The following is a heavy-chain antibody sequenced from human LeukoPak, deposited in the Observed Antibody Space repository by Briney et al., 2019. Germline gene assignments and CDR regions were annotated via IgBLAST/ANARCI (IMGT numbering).Heavy chain of an antibody. CDR2: ISGDGDST. Sequence: GGSLRLSCAASGFXFDDYAIHWVRQALGKGREWVSLISGDGDSTYYADSVKGRFTISRDNGKDSLYLQMNSLRTEDTALYYCAKDTGITPSGISGFFDFWGQGTLVTVSS. CDR1: GFXFDDYA. D-gene: IGHD6-13*01. J-gene: IGHJ4*02. CDR3: AKDTGITPSGISGFFDF. V-gene: IGHV3-43*02.